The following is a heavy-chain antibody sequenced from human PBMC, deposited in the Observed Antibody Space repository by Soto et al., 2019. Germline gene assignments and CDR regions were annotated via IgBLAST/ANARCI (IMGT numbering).Heavy chain of an antibody. CDR3: ARGEGAAPRFDY. V-gene: IGHV4-34*01. Sequence: SETLSLTCAVYGGSFSGYYWSWIRQPPGKGLEWIGEINHSGSTNYNPSLKSRVTISVDTSKNQFSLKLSSVTAADTAVYYCARGEGAAPRFDYWGQGTLVTVSS. J-gene: IGHJ4*02. CDR2: INHSGST. CDR1: GGSFSGYY. D-gene: IGHD6-6*01.